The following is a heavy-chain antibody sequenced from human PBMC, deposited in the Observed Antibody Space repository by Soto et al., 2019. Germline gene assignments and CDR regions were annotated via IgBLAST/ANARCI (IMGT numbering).Heavy chain of an antibody. Sequence: QVPLVQSGAEVKKPGSSVKVSCKASGGTFSSYAISWVRQAPGQGLEWMGGIIPIFGTANYAQKFQGRVTITADESTSTDDMELSRRRSEDTAVYYCARPATEVDLPDYYGMDVWGQGTTVTVSS. CDR3: ARPATEVDLPDYYGMDV. V-gene: IGHV1-69*01. J-gene: IGHJ6*01. CDR2: IIPIFGTA. D-gene: IGHD1-1*01. CDR1: GGTFSSYA.